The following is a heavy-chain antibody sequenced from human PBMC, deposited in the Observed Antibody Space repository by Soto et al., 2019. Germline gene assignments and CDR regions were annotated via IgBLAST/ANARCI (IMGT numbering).Heavy chain of an antibody. V-gene: IGHV1-69*02. CDR2: IIPILGIA. Sequence: SVKVSCKASGGTFSSYTISWVRQAPGQGLEWMGRIIPILGIANYAQKFQGRVTITADKSTSTAYMELSSLRSEDTAVYYCARKVAGIKGDYNWFDPWGQGTLVTVSS. CDR1: GGTFSSYT. J-gene: IGHJ5*02. D-gene: IGHD6-19*01. CDR3: ARKVAGIKGDYNWFDP.